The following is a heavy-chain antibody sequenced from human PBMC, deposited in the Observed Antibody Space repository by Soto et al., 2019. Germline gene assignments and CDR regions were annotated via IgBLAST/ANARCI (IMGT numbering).Heavy chain of an antibody. J-gene: IGHJ6*02. Sequence: GGSLRLSCAASGFTFSSYAMHWVRQAPGKGLEWVAVISYDGSNKYYADSVKGRFTISRDNSKNTLYLQMNSLRAEDTAVYYCARELAVAGSYYYYYGMDVWGQGTTVTVSS. V-gene: IGHV3-30-3*01. CDR3: ARELAVAGSYYYYYGMDV. CDR1: GFTFSSYA. CDR2: ISYDGSNK. D-gene: IGHD6-19*01.